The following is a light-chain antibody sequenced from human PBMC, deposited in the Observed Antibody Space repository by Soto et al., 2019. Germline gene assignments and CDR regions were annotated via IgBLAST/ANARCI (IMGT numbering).Light chain of an antibody. CDR2: DAS. V-gene: IGKV3-20*01. CDR1: QSVRGNS. Sequence: DIVLTQSPGTLSLSPGERGTLSCRASQSVRGNSFAWYQQKPGQAPRLPLFDASNRATGIPERFSGSGSGTDFTLTISRLEPEDFAVYYCQQYGATPITFGQGTRLEIK. CDR3: QQYGATPIT. J-gene: IGKJ5*01.